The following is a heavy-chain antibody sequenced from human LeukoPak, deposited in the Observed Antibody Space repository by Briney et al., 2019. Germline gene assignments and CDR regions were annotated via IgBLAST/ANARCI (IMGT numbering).Heavy chain of an antibody. V-gene: IGHV4-61*02. D-gene: IGHD5-12*01. Sequence: PSETLSLTCTVSGGSISSGSYYWSWIRQPAGKGLEWIGRIYTSGSTNYNPSLKSRVTISVDTSKNQFSLKLSSVTAADTAVYYCARDVVGMGGYGAYVGLPLDYWDQGTLVTVSS. CDR2: IYTSGST. J-gene: IGHJ4*02. CDR1: GGSISSGSYY. CDR3: ARDVVGMGGYGAYVGLPLDY.